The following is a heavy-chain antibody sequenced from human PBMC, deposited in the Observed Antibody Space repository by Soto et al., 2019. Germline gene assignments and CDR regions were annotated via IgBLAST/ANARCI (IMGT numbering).Heavy chain of an antibody. CDR1: GYTFTNYG. J-gene: IGHJ2*01. D-gene: IGHD6-19*01. CDR2: INAGNGNT. Sequence: ASVKVSCKASGYTFTNYGIHWVRQAPGQRLEWMGWINAGNGNTRYSQKFQGRVTITRDTSASTAYMELSSLRSEDTAMYFCVRAGYGSGWCHWYFGFWGRGTLVTVSS. V-gene: IGHV1-3*01. CDR3: VRAGYGSGWCHWYFGF.